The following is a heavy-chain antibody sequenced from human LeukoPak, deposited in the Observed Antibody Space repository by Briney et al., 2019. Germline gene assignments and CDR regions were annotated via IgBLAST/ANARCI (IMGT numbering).Heavy chain of an antibody. J-gene: IGHJ4*02. CDR3: ARGVIDCSSTSCYDHFDY. D-gene: IGHD2-2*01. Sequence: SETLSLTCTVSGGSISSYYGSWIRQPPGKGLEWMGYIYYSGSTNYNPSLKSRVTISVDTSKNQFSLKLSSVTAADTAVYYCARGVIDCSSTSCYDHFDYWGQGTLVTVSS. CDR1: GGSISSYY. CDR2: IYYSGST. V-gene: IGHV4-59*01.